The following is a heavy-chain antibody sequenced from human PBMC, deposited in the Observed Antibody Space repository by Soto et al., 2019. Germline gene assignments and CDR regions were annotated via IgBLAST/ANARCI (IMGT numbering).Heavy chain of an antibody. Sequence: SDTLSLTCAAHNGSFTDYFWTWIRQSPGKGLEWIGEINHRGDATYNPSLRSRVTISIDTSKNHFSLSLRSLTAADTAVYYCVARGRTYDFLSGPHKVDHWCNGPLVP. CDR2: INHRGDA. CDR3: VARGRTYDFLSGPHKVDH. D-gene: IGHD3-3*01. CDR1: NGSFTDYF. V-gene: IGHV4-34*01. J-gene: IGHJ5*02.